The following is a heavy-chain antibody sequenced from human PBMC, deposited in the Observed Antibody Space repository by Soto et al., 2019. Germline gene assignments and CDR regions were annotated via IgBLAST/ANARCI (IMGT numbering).Heavy chain of an antibody. CDR1: GFTFNNAW. CDR2: IKSKTDGGTT. J-gene: IGHJ4*02. D-gene: IGHD6-13*01. CDR3: TTGLGQQELAFDY. V-gene: IGHV3-15*01. Sequence: VQLVESGGGLVKPGGSLRLSCTASGFTFNNAWLSWVRQAPGKGLEWVGRIKSKTDGGTTDYAAPVKGRFTISRDDSENMLYLQMNSLKTDVTAVYSCTTGLGQQELAFDYWCQGTLLTVSS.